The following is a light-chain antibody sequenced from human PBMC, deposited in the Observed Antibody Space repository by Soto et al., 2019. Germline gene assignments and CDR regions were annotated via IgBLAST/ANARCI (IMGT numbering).Light chain of an antibody. J-gene: IGKJ1*01. Sequence: EIVLTQSPGTLSLSPGERATLSCRASQSVSSSYLAWYQQNRGQAPRLLIYGASSRAPGIPDRFGGSGSGTDFTLTISRLVPEDFAVYYCQQYGSSRWTFGQGTKVEI. CDR2: GAS. CDR1: QSVSSSY. CDR3: QQYGSSRWT. V-gene: IGKV3-20*01.